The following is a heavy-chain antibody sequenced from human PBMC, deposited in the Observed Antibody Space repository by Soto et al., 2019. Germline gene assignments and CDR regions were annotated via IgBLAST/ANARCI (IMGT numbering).Heavy chain of an antibody. D-gene: IGHD3-10*01. V-gene: IGHV3-33*01. CDR3: ARDGSGGDWRFFDY. Sequence: GGSLRLSCAASGFALHRYGIHLVRQALGKGLEWVADIWYDGTTKYYADSVKGRFTVSRDDFENTVYLQMDSLRAGDSVVYYCARDGSGGDWRFFDYWGQGTLVTVSS. CDR2: IWYDGTTK. CDR1: GFALHRYG. J-gene: IGHJ4*02.